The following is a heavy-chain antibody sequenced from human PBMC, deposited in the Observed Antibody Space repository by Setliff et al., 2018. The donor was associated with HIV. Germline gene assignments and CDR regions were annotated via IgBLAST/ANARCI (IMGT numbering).Heavy chain of an antibody. J-gene: IGHJ4*02. V-gene: IGHV4-39*07. CDR2: INHSGST. CDR1: GGSISSSSYY. CDR3: ARGYGYYYDSSGYWRGPIDY. D-gene: IGHD3-22*01. Sequence: PSETLSLTCTVSGGSISSSSYYWGWIRQPPGKGLEWIGEINHSGSTNYNPSLKSRVTISVDTSKNQFSLKLSSVTAADTAVYYCARGYGYYYDSSGYWRGPIDYWGQGTLVTVSS.